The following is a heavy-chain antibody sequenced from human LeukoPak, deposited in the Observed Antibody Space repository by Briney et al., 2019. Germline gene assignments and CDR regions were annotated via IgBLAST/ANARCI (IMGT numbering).Heavy chain of an antibody. V-gene: IGHV3-30*04. CDR1: GFTFSSYT. D-gene: IGHD3-16*01. J-gene: IGHJ4*02. Sequence: SGRSLRLSCAASGFTFSSYTMHWVRQAPGKGLEWVAIILYDGSNQYHADSVKGRFTISRDNSRNTLYLQMNSLRPEDTAVYYCARRGDRYFDYWGQGTLVTASS. CDR3: ARRGDRYFDY. CDR2: ILYDGSNQ.